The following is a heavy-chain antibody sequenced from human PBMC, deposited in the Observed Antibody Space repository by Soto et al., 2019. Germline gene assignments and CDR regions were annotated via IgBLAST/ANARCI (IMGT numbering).Heavy chain of an antibody. CDR2: IIPVFGTP. CDR1: GGSLSNYG. V-gene: IGHV1-69*12. D-gene: IGHD3-22*01. Sequence: QVQLVQSGAEVKKPGSSVKVSCKASGGSLSNYGISWVRQAPGQGHEWMGAIIPVFGTPNYAQKFQDRVTITADESTTTVYMEVRSLTSEDTAVYYCARGDATKIVVTTYYAMDIWGHETTVTVSS. J-gene: IGHJ6*02. CDR3: ARGDATKIVVTTYYAMDI.